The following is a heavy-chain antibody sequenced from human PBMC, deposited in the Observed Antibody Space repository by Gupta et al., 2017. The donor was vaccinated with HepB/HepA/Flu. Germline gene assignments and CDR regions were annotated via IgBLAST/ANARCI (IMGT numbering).Heavy chain of an antibody. CDR1: GFTFSTYW. J-gene: IGHJ6*02. V-gene: IGHV3-74*03. CDR3: ARGVNPGYSPGMDV. Sequence: EVQLVESGGGLVQPGGSLRLSCAATGFTFSTYWMHWVRQVPGKGLVWVSRIKFDGSITTYADSVKGRFTISRDNAKTTVYLQMNSLKVEDTALYYCARGVNPGYSPGMDVWGQGATVIVSS. D-gene: IGHD5-18*01. CDR2: IKFDGSIT.